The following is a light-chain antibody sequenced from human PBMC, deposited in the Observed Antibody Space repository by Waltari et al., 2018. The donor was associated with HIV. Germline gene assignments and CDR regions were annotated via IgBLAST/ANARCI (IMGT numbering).Light chain of an antibody. CDR2: EAS. J-gene: IGKJ4*01. V-gene: IGKV1-39*01. CDR1: GNIKTY. Sequence: DIQMTQSPSSLSASVGDRVTITCLASGNIKTYLSWYQQRPGRAPRLLIFEASSLEPGVPSRFRGSGSGTEFSLTISNLQPDDFATYFCQQSYSSPLTFGGGTRVQI. CDR3: QQSYSSPLT.